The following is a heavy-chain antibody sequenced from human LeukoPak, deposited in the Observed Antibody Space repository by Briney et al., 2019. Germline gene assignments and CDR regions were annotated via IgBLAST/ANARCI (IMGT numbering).Heavy chain of an antibody. CDR2: ISSSSSYI. CDR3: ARVQRGYSGYDFASY. J-gene: IGHJ4*02. CDR1: GFTFSSYS. V-gene: IGHV3-21*01. Sequence: GGSLRLSCAASGFTFSSYSMNGVRQAPGKGLEWVSSISSSSSYIYYADSVKGRFTISRDNAKNSLYLQMNSLRAEDTAVYYCARVQRGYSGYDFASYWGQGTLVTVSS. D-gene: IGHD5-12*01.